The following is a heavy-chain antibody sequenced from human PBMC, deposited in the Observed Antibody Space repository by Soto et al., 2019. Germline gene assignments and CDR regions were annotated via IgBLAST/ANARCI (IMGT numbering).Heavy chain of an antibody. V-gene: IGHV1-3*01. Sequence: ASVKVSCKASGYTFTSYAIHWVRQAPGQRLEWMGWINAGNGNTKYSQKFQGRVTITRDTSTSTAYMELSSLRSDDTAVYYCARHNSQWPKWFDPWGQGTPVTVSS. CDR2: INAGNGNT. CDR3: ARHNSQWPKWFDP. J-gene: IGHJ5*02. CDR1: GYTFTSYA. D-gene: IGHD1-1*01.